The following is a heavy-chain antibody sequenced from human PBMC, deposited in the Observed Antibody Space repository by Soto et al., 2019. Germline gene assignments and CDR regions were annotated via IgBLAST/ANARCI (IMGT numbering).Heavy chain of an antibody. J-gene: IGHJ4*02. Sequence: GGSLRLSCAASGFTFTRYSMNWVRQAPGKGLEWVSSISSTTIYIYYADSMKGRFTVSRDNAKNSVYLEMNSLSAEATAVYYCARESEDLTSNFDYWGQGTLVTVS. CDR2: ISSTTIYI. V-gene: IGHV3-21*01. CDR3: ARESEDLTSNFDY. CDR1: GFTFTRYS.